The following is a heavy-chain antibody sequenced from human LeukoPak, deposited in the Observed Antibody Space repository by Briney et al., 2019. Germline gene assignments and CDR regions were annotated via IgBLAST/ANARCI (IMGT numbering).Heavy chain of an antibody. V-gene: IGHV1-18*01. J-gene: IGHJ4*02. D-gene: IGHD3-10*01. CDR2: ISAYNGNT. Sequence: ASVKVSCKASGYSFTSCGISWVRQAPGQGLEWMGWISAYNGNTNHAQKLHGRVTMTTDTSTSTAYMELRSLRSDDTAVYYCARNTYYYGSGPIDYWGQGTLVTVSS. CDR3: ARNTYYYGSGPIDY. CDR1: GYSFTSCG.